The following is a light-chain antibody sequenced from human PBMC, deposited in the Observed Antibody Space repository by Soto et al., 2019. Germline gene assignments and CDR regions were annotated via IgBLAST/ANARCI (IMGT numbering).Light chain of an antibody. CDR2: ATS. CDR3: QQAYSFPIT. J-gene: IGKJ5*01. Sequence: DIQMTQSPSSVSASIGDRVTVTCRASQGISNCLAWYQQKPGKAPKFLISATSSLQSGVPSRFSGSGSGTDFTLTISSLQPEDFATYYCQQAYSFPITFGQGTRLEMK. CDR1: QGISNC. V-gene: IGKV1-12*01.